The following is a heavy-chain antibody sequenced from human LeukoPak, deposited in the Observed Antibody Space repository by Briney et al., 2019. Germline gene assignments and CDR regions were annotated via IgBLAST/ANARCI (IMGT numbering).Heavy chain of an antibody. J-gene: IGHJ5*01. CDR2: IYPGDSET. Sequence: GESLKISCKASGYTFTSYSIGGVRQMPGKGLELMGIIYPGDSETRYTPSFQGQVTFSADKSISTAYLQWNSLKASDTAIYFSARTESYIAVAATPVWWFDSWGQGTLLTVSS. CDR1: GYTFTSYS. CDR3: ARTESYIAVAATPVWWFDS. D-gene: IGHD6-19*01. V-gene: IGHV5-51*01.